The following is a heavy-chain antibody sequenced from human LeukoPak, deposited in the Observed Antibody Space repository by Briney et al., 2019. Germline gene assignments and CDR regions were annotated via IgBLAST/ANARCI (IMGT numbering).Heavy chain of an antibody. CDR2: ISWNSGSI. D-gene: IGHD3-22*01. CDR1: GFTFSIYS. J-gene: IGHJ4*02. V-gene: IGHV3-9*01. CDR3: AKGYYYDSSGPWDY. Sequence: PGGSLRLSCAASGFTFSIYSMNWVRQAPGKGLEWVSGISWNSGSIGYADSVKGRFTISRDNAKNSLYLQMNSLRAEDTALYYCAKGYYYDSSGPWDYWGQGTLVTVSS.